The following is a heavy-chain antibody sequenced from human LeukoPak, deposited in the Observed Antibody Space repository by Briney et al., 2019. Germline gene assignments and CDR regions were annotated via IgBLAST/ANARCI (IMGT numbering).Heavy chain of an antibody. V-gene: IGHV3-74*01. D-gene: IGHD3-10*01. Sequence: PGGSLRLSCAASGFTFSSYWMHWVRQAPGKGLVWVSRINSDGSSTSYADSVKGRFTISRDNAKNTLYLQMNSPRAEDTAVYYCASPGVPPHYYYYYGMDVWGQGTTVTVSS. CDR1: GFTFSSYW. CDR3: ASPGVPPHYYYYYGMDV. CDR2: INSDGSST. J-gene: IGHJ6*02.